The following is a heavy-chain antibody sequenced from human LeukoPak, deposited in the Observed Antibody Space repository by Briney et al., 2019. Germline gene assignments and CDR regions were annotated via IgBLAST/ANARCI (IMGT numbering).Heavy chain of an antibody. V-gene: IGHV4-34*01. CDR1: GGSISSYY. Sequence: SETLSLTCTVSGGSISSYYWSWIRQPPGKGLEWIGEINHSGSTNYNPSLKSRVTISVDTSKNQFSLKLSSVTAADTAVYYCARGQGIPIVATIVTTNDYWGQGTLVTVSS. J-gene: IGHJ4*02. D-gene: IGHD5-12*01. CDR2: INHSGST. CDR3: ARGQGIPIVATIVTTNDY.